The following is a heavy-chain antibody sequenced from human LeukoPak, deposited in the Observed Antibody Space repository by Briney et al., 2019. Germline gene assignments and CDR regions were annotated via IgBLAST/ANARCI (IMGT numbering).Heavy chain of an antibody. CDR3: ARDGYSGYEGDYYGMDV. V-gene: IGHV6-1*01. D-gene: IGHD5-12*01. Sequence: SQTLSLTCAISGDSVSSNSAAWNWIRQSPSRGLEWLGRTFYRSKWYNDYAVSEKSRITINPDTPKNQFSLQLKSVTPEDTAVYYCARDGYSGYEGDYYGMDVWGQGTTVTVSS. CDR1: GDSVSSNSAA. CDR2: TFYRSKWYN. J-gene: IGHJ6*02.